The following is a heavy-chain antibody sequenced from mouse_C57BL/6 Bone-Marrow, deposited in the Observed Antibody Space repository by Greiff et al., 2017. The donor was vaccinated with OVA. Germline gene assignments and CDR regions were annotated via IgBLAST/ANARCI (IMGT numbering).Heavy chain of an antibody. CDR3: ASLGSPFAY. V-gene: IGHV2-2*01. CDR1: GFSLTSYG. CDR2: IWSGGST. J-gene: IGHJ3*01. Sequence: VQRVESGPGLVQPSQSLSITCTVSGFSLTSYGVHWVRQSPGKGLEWLGVIWSGGSTDYNAAFISRLSISKDNSKSQVFFKMNSLQADDTAIYYCASLGSPFAYWGQGTLVTVSA. D-gene: IGHD1-1*01.